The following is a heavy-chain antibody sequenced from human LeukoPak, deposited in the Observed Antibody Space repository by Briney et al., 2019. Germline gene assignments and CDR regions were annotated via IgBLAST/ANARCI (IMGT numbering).Heavy chain of an antibody. V-gene: IGHV1-58*02. Sequence: ASVKVSCKASGFTFTSSAMQWVRQARGQRLEWIGWIVVGSGNTNYAQKFQERVTITRDMSTSTAYMELSSLRSEDTAVYYCAAEGSSGYYFSATRMGWYFDLWGRGTLVTVSS. D-gene: IGHD3-22*01. CDR2: IVVGSGNT. CDR1: GFTFTSSA. J-gene: IGHJ2*01. CDR3: AAEGSSGYYFSATRMGWYFDL.